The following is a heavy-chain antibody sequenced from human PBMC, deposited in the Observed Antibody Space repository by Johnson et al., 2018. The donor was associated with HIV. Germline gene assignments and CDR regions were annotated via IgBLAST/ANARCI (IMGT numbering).Heavy chain of an antibody. D-gene: IGHD3-22*01. Sequence: QVLFVESGGGVVQPGGSLRLSCAASGLTLSRCDMHWVRQAPGKGLEWVAFIRYDGSNKYYEDSVKGRFTISRDNSKNTLYLQMNILISEDTAVYYCAKDRGYYDSSGGDAFDIWGQGTMVTVSS. CDR3: AKDRGYYDSSGGDAFDI. CDR1: GLTLSRCD. CDR2: IRYDGSNK. V-gene: IGHV3-30*02. J-gene: IGHJ3*02.